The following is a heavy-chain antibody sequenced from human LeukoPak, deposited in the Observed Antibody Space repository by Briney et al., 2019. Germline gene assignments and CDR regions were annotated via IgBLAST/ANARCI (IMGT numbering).Heavy chain of an antibody. CDR1: GFTFSSYG. CDR2: IRYDGSNK. V-gene: IGHV3-30*02. CDR3: AKYCSSTSCYNYANWFDP. Sequence: GGSLRLSCAASGFTFSSYGMHWVRQAPGKGLEGVAFIRYDGSNKYYADSVKGRFTISRDNYKNTLYLQMNSLRAEDTAVYYCAKYCSSTSCYNYANWFDPWGQGTLVTVSS. D-gene: IGHD2-2*02. J-gene: IGHJ5*02.